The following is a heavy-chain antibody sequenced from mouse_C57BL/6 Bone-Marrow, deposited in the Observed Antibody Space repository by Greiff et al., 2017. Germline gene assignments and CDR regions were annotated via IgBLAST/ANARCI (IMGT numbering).Heavy chain of an antibody. CDR2: ISYDGSN. Sequence: EVQLLESGPGLVKPSPSLSLTCSVTGYSITSGYYWNWIRQFPGNKLEWMGYISYDGSNNYNPSLKNRISITRDTSKNQFFLKLNSVTTEDTATYYCARGGYQYYFDYWGQGATLTVSS. V-gene: IGHV3-6*01. CDR3: ARGGYQYYFDY. D-gene: IGHD2-2*01. J-gene: IGHJ2*01. CDR1: GYSITSGYY.